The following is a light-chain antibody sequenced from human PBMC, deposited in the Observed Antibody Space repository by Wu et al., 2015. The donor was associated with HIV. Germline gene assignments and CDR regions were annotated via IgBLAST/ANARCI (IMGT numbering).Light chain of an antibody. CDR1: QSVSSH. CDR2: DAS. J-gene: IGKJ4*01. Sequence: EIVLTQSPATLSLSPGERATLSCRASQSVSSHLVWYQQKPGQAPRLLIYDASNRATGIPARFSGSGSGTDFTLTISSLEPEDFAVYYCQQRSNWPSLTFGGGPRWRSN. CDR3: QQRSNWPSLT. V-gene: IGKV3-11*01.